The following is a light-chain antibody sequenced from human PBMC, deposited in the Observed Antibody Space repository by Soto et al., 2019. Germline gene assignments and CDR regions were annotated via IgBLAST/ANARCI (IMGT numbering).Light chain of an antibody. CDR3: QQANSFPLT. V-gene: IGKV1-12*01. Sequence: DIQMNQLPSSMSASVGDRVTITCRASQGISRWLAWYHQKPGKAPNLLIYSASTLHSGVPSRFSGSGSGTDFTLTISSLQPEDFGTYYCQQANSFPLTFGPGTKVDMK. J-gene: IGKJ3*01. CDR2: SAS. CDR1: QGISRW.